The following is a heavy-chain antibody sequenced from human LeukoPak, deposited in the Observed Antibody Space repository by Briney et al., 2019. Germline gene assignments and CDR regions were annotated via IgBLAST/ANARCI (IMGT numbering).Heavy chain of an antibody. Sequence: GGSLRLSCAASGFSFGSYTMGWVRQAPGKGLQWVSDISASGGNTYYEDSVKGRSTISRDNFKNTLYLQMNSLGAEDTAVYYCARAGSISWYDYWGQGTLVTVSS. V-gene: IGHV3-23*01. D-gene: IGHD6-13*01. CDR1: GFSFGSYT. CDR3: ARAGSISWYDY. CDR2: ISASGGNT. J-gene: IGHJ4*02.